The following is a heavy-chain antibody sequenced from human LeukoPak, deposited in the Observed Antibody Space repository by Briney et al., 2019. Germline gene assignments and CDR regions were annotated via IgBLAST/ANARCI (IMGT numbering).Heavy chain of an antibody. V-gene: IGHV1-24*01. CDR3: ATESPYYDFWSGLNGMDV. Sequence: ASVKVSCKVSGYTLTELSMHWVRQAPGKGLEWMGGFDPEDGETIYAQKFQGRVTMTEDTSTDTAYMELSSLSSEDTAVYYCATESPYYDFWSGLNGMDVWGQGTTVTVSS. D-gene: IGHD3-3*01. CDR2: FDPEDGET. CDR1: GYTLTELS. J-gene: IGHJ6*02.